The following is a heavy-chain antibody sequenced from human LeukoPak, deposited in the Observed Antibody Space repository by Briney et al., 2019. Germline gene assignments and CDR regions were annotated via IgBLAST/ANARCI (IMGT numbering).Heavy chain of an antibody. CDR1: GYTFTSYY. V-gene: IGHV1-18*01. CDR3: ARDPLRFGELLGYSDY. D-gene: IGHD3-10*01. CDR2: ISAYNGNT. J-gene: IGHJ4*02. Sequence: ASVKVSCKTSGYTFTSYYISWVRQAPGQGLEWMAWISAYNGNTKYAQKFQGKVTMTTDTSTSTAYMELRSLRSDDTAVYYCARDPLRFGELLGYSDYWGQGTLVTVSS.